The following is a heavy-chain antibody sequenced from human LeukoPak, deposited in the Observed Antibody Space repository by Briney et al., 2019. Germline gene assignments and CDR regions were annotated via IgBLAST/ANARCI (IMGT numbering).Heavy chain of an antibody. CDR2: IYYNGSP. J-gene: IGHJ4*02. V-gene: IGHV4-59*01. CDR3: AIGRDAYKTGY. D-gene: IGHD5-24*01. Sequence: SETLSLTCTVSGDSISTYYCSWIRQSPGKGLEWIGYIYYNGSPNYNPSLKRRVTISLDTSKSQFSLKLSSVTAADTAVYYCAIGRDAYKTGYWGQGALVTVSS. CDR1: GDSISTYY.